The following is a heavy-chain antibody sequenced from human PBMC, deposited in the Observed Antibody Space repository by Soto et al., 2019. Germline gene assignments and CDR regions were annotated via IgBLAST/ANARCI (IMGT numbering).Heavy chain of an antibody. CDR1: GFTFSSYA. D-gene: IGHD2-15*01. V-gene: IGHV3-23*01. CDR3: AKDLGDCSGGSCPLGAFDI. J-gene: IGHJ3*02. Sequence: PGGSLRLSCAASGFTFSSYAMSWVRQAPGKGLEWVSAISGSGGSTYYADSVKGRFTISRDNSKNTLYLQMNSLRAEDTAVYYCAKDLGDCSGGSCPLGAFDIWGQGTMVTVSS. CDR2: ISGSGGST.